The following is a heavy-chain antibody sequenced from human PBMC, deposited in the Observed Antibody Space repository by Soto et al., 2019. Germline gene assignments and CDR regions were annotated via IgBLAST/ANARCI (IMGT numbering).Heavy chain of an antibody. CDR2: IIPILGIA. V-gene: IGHV1-69*02. D-gene: IGHD2-2*01. CDR1: GGTFSSYT. J-gene: IGHJ5*02. CDR3: ARAGGIVVVPAALEFDP. Sequence: ASVKVSCKASGGTFSSYTISWVRQAPGQGLEWMGRIIPILGIANYAQKFQGRVTITADKSTSTAYMELSSLRSEDTAVYYCARAGGIVVVPAALEFDPWGQGTLVTVSS.